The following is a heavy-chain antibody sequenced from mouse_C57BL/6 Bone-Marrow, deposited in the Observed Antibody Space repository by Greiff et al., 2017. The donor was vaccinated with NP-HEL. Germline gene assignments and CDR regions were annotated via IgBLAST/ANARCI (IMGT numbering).Heavy chain of an antibody. CDR3: ATGGPYWYFDV. V-gene: IGHV5-6*01. D-gene: IGHD3-1*01. CDR2: ISSGGSYT. CDR1: GFTFSSYG. J-gene: IGHJ1*03. Sequence: EVQRVESGGDLVKPGGSLKLSCAASGFTFSSYGMSWVRQTPDKRLEWVATISSGGSYTYYPDSVKGRFTISRDNAKNTLYLQMSSLKSEDTAMYYCATGGPYWYFDVWGTGTTVTVSS.